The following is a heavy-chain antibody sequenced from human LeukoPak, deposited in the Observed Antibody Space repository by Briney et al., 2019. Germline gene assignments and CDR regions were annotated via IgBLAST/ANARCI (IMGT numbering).Heavy chain of an antibody. CDR2: ISAYNGNT. CDR1: GYTFTSYG. Sequence: ASVKVSCKASGYTFTSYGISWVRQAPGQGLEWMGWISAYNGNTNYAQKLQGRVTMTTDTSTSTAYMELRSLRSDDTAVYYCARVEYCSSTSCYYFDYWGQGTLVTVSS. CDR3: ARVEYCSSTSCYYFDY. V-gene: IGHV1-18*01. D-gene: IGHD2-2*01. J-gene: IGHJ4*02.